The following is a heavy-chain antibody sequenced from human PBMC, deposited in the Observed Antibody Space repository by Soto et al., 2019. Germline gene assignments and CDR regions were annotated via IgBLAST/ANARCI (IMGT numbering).Heavy chain of an antibody. CDR2: ISYDGSNK. Sequence: GGSLRFSCAASGFTFSSYAMHWVRQAPGKGLEWVAVISYDGSNKYYADSVKGRFTISRDNSKNTLYLQMNSLRAEDTAVYYCASRGLVTATIYYYFDYWGQGTLVTVSS. V-gene: IGHV3-30-3*01. D-gene: IGHD2-21*02. CDR3: ASRGLVTATIYYYFDY. J-gene: IGHJ4*02. CDR1: GFTFSSYA.